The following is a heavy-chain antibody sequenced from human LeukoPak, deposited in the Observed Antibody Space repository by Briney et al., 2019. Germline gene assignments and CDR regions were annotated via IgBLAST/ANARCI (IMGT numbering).Heavy chain of an antibody. Sequence: GESLKISCKGSGYSFTSYWIGWVRQMPGKGLEWMGIIYPGDSDTRYSPSFQGQVTISADKSISTAYLQWSSLKASDTAMYYCARGVYSSSWACYDAFDIWGQGKMVTVSS. CDR2: IYPGDSDT. CDR3: ARGVYSSSWACYDAFDI. D-gene: IGHD6-13*01. CDR1: GYSFTSYW. V-gene: IGHV5-51*01. J-gene: IGHJ3*02.